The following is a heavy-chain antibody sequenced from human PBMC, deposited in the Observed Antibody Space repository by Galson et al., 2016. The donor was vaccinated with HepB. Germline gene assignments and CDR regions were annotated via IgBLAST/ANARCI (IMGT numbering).Heavy chain of an antibody. CDR3: ARAAGTRRPGSRKFLHFDP. J-gene: IGHJ5*02. V-gene: IGHV1-18*04. CDR1: GYTFDNYN. CDR2: ISVSIGNT. Sequence: SVKVSCKATGYTFDNYNMHWVRQAPGQGLEWMGWISVSIGNTDYAQKFRDRVTITTHTSTSTVYMEMRSLRLDDTAVSYCARAAGTRRPGSRKFLHFDPWGQGTMVTVSA. D-gene: IGHD1-14*01.